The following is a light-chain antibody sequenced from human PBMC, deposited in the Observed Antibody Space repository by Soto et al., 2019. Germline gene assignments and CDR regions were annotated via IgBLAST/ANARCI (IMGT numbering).Light chain of an antibody. V-gene: IGKV3-20*01. J-gene: IGKJ5*01. CDR3: QQYGSSRAT. Sequence: EIVLTQSPGTLSLSPGERATLSCRASQSVASRNLAWYQQKSGQAPRLLIYGASSRAIHTPDRFSGSGSGTDFTLTISRLEPEDFAVYYCQQYGSSRATFGQGTRLEI. CDR1: QSVASRN. CDR2: GAS.